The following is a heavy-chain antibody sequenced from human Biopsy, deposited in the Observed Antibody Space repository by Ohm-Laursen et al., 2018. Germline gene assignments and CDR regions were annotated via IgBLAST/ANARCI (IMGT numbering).Heavy chain of an antibody. CDR3: ATKLTGYFHH. CDR2: NIPILGTG. CDR1: VGTFSNYG. D-gene: IGHD3-9*01. Sequence: SVKVSCKAPVGTFSNYGANWVRQAPGQGLEWLGGNIPILGTGNYAQKFQDRVTVAADTSTSTATMELRSLRSDDTAMYYCATKLTGYFHHWGQGTLVIVSS. V-gene: IGHV1-69*06. J-gene: IGHJ1*01.